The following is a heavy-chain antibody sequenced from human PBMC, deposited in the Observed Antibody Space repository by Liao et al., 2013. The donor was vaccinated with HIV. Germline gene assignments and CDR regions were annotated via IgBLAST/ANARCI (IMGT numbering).Heavy chain of an antibody. Sequence: QVQLQESGPGLVKPSQTLSLTCTVSGGSISSGDYYWSWIRQPPGKGLEWIGYIYYSGSTYYNPSLKSRVTISVDTSKNQFSLKLSSVTAADTAVYYCARPHRDYDSSGYYVHYYYYMDVWGKGTTVTVSS. CDR3: ARPHRDYDSSGYYVHYYYYMDV. CDR1: GGSISSGDYY. CDR2: IYYSGST. J-gene: IGHJ6*03. V-gene: IGHV4-30-4*08. D-gene: IGHD3-22*01.